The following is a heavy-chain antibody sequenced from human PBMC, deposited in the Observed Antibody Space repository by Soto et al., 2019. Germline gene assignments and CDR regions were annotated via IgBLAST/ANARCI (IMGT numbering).Heavy chain of an antibody. CDR3: ARGRIVGARMFDY. CDR1: GYTFTSYY. CDR2: INPNSGGT. J-gene: IGHJ4*02. D-gene: IGHD1-26*01. Sequence: EASVQVSCKVSGYTFTSYYMHWVRQAPGQGLEWMGWINPNSGGTNYAQKFQGRVTMTRDTSISTAYMELSRLRSDDTTVYYCARGRIVGARMFDYWGQGSLVTVSS. V-gene: IGHV1-2*02.